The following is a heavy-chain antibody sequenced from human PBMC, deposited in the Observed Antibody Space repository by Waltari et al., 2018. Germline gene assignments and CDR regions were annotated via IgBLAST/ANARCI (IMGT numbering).Heavy chain of an antibody. CDR2: INPNTGGT. Sequence: QVQLVQSGAWVQKPGASVNVSCKASGYNFLGYYFHWVRQAPGQGLAWMGWINPNTGGTKYAQKYQGRVTLTRDTSISTAYMELSSLGSDDMAVFYCARQAARNFDYWGEGTLVTVSS. CDR3: ARQAARNFDY. V-gene: IGHV1-2*02. CDR1: GYNFLGYY. J-gene: IGHJ4*02.